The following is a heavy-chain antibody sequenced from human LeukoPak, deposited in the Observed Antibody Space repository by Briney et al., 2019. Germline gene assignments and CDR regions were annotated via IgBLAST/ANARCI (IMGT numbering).Heavy chain of an antibody. V-gene: IGHV3-74*01. J-gene: IGHJ4*02. D-gene: IGHD3-3*01. CDR2: MNTDGSSI. CDR3: AKDRSLVTIFGVVTYFDY. CDR1: GFTFSAYW. Sequence: GGSLRLSCAASGFTFSAYWMHWVRQAPGKGLVWVSRMNTDGSSISYADSVKGRFTISRDNAKNTVYLQLNSLRAEDTAVYYCAKDRSLVTIFGVVTYFDYWGQGTLVTVSS.